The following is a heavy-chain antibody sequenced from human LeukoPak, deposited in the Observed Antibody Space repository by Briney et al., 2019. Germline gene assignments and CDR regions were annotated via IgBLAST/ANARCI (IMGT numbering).Heavy chain of an antibody. D-gene: IGHD6-6*01. Sequence: SESLSLTCTVSGGSISSYYWSWIRQPPGKGLEWIGYIYYSGSTNYNPSLKSRATISVDTSKNQFSLKLSSVTAADTAVYYCARGRTTQSCIAARPRNFDYWGQGTLVTVSS. CDR3: ARGRTTQSCIAARPRNFDY. J-gene: IGHJ4*02. CDR1: GGSISSYY. CDR2: IYYSGST. V-gene: IGHV4-59*12.